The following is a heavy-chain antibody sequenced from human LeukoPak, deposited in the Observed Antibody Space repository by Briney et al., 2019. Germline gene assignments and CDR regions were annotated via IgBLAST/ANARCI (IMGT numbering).Heavy chain of an antibody. Sequence: GGSLRLSCAASGFTFSSYSMNWVRQAPGKGLEWVSSISSSSSYIYYADSVKGRFTISRDNAKNSLYLQMNSLRAEDTAVYYCASEIIVRATTPAFDYWGQGTLVTVSS. CDR2: ISSSSSYI. D-gene: IGHD1-26*01. J-gene: IGHJ4*02. CDR1: GFTFSSYS. CDR3: ASEIIVRATTPAFDY. V-gene: IGHV3-21*01.